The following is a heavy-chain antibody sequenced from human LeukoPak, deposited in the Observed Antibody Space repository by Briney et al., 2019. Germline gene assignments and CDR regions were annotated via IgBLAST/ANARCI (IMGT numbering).Heavy chain of an antibody. V-gene: IGHV3-64*01. CDR3: AREHGSAGVDAFDI. CDR1: GFTFSSYA. J-gene: IGHJ3*02. D-gene: IGHD3-10*01. Sequence: PGGSLRLSCAASGFTFSSYAMHWVRQAPGKGLEYVSAISSNGGSTYYANSVKGRFTISRDSSKNTLYLQMGSLRAEDMAVYYCAREHGSAGVDAFDIWGQGTMVTVSS. CDR2: ISSNGGST.